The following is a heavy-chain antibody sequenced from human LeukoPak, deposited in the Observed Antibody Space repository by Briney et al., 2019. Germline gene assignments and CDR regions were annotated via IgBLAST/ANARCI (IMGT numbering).Heavy chain of an antibody. Sequence: SETLSLTCAVSGGSISSSNWWSWVRRPPGKGLEWIGEIYHSGSTNYNPSLKSRVTISVDKSKNQFSLKLSSVTAADTAVYYCARVFDDLGTSILDYWGQGTLVTVSS. D-gene: IGHD3-10*02. CDR3: ARVFDDLGTSILDY. CDR2: IYHSGST. V-gene: IGHV4-4*02. CDR1: GGSISSSNW. J-gene: IGHJ4*02.